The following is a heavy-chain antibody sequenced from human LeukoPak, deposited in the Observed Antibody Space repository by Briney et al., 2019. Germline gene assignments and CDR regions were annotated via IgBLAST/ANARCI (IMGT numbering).Heavy chain of an antibody. D-gene: IGHD3-22*01. CDR3: ATNTGYYDTTKNSFSAFDI. J-gene: IGHJ3*02. CDR1: GGSISSYY. V-gene: IGHV4-4*07. Sequence: PSETLSLTCTVSGGSISSYYWSWVRQPAGKGLEWIGRIYASGNTNYNPSLKGRVTMTVDTSKNQFSLNLSSVTAADTAVYYCATNTGYYDTTKNSFSAFDIWGQGTMVTVSS. CDR2: IYASGNT.